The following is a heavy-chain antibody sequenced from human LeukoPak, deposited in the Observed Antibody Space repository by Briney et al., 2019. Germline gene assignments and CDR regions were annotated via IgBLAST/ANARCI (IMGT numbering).Heavy chain of an antibody. V-gene: IGHV4-31*03. CDR1: GGSISSGGYY. D-gene: IGHD3/OR15-3a*01. CDR3: ARDGATSLDF. CDR2: IYYSGST. J-gene: IGHJ4*02. Sequence: PSETLSLTCTVSGGSISSGGYYWSWIRQHPGKGLEWIGYIYYSGSTYYNQSLKSRVTISVDTSKNQFSLKLSSVTAADTAVYYCARDGATSLDFWGQGTLVTVSS.